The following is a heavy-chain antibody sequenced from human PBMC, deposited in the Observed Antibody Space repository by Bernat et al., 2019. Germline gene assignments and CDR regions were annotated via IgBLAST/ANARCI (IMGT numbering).Heavy chain of an antibody. J-gene: IGHJ6*02. CDR1: GFTFSSYW. CDR2: INGDGRST. D-gene: IGHD3-22*01. CDR3: ARGYYDSPDV. V-gene: IGHV3-74*01. Sequence: EVQLVESGGGLVQPGGSLRLSCAASGFTFSSYWMHWVRQAPGKGLVWVSRINGDGRSTSHADSVKGRFTISRDNAKNTLYLKMNSLRAEDTAVYYWARGYYDSPDVWGQGTTVTVSS.